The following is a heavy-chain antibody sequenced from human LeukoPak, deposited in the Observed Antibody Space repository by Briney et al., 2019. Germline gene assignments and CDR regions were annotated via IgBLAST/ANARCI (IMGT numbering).Heavy chain of an antibody. D-gene: IGHD6-19*01. CDR3: ASPPIKAVAGYMDV. CDR2: IYHSGST. V-gene: IGHV4-38-2*02. CDR1: GYSISSGYY. Sequence: SETLSLTCTVSGYSISSGYYWGWIRPPPGKGLEWIGIIYHSGSTYYNPSLKSRVTISVDTSKNQFSLKLSSVTAADTAVYYCASPPIKAVAGYMDVWGKGTTVTVSS. J-gene: IGHJ6*03.